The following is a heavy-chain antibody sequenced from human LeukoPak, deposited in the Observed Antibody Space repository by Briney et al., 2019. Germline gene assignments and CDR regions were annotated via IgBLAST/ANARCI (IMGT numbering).Heavy chain of an antibody. CDR3: AKDRAGYCSGSSCYRSDY. V-gene: IGHV3-30*18. CDR1: GFTFSSYG. CDR2: ISYDGSNK. J-gene: IGHJ4*02. D-gene: IGHD2-15*01. Sequence: GGSLRLSCAASGFTFSSYGMHWVRQAPGKGLEWVAVISYDGSNKYYADSVKGRFTISRDNSKNTLYLQMNSLRAEDTAVYYCAKDRAGYCSGSSCYRSDYWGQGTLVTVSS.